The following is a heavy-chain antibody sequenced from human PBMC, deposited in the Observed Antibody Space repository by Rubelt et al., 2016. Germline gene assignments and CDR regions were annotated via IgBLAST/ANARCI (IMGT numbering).Heavy chain of an antibody. CDR1: GFSLFTRGVG. CDR2: IYWDDDK. V-gene: IGHV2-5*02. D-gene: IGHD3-3*01. Sequence: QITLKESGPTLVKPTQTLTLTCTFSGFSLFTRGVGVGWIRQPPGKALEWLTLIYWDDDKRYSPSLKSRLTISKDTSKSQVVPTMTNMDPVDTATYYCARIRHYDFWSGYYRGGWFDPWGQGTLVTVSS. CDR3: ARIRHYDFWSGYYRGGWFDP. J-gene: IGHJ5*02.